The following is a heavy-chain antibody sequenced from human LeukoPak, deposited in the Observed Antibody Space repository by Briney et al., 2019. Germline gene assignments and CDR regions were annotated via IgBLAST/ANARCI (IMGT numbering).Heavy chain of an antibody. V-gene: IGHV1-24*01. J-gene: IGHJ4*02. Sequence: VASVKVSCKVSGYTLTELSMHWVRRAPGKGLEWMGGFDPEDGETIYAQKFQGRVTMTEDTSTDTAYMELSSLRSEDTAVYYCATLSGGRTYYFDYWGQGTLVTVCS. CDR3: ATLSGGRTYYFDY. D-gene: IGHD2-15*01. CDR1: GYTLTELS. CDR2: FDPEDGET.